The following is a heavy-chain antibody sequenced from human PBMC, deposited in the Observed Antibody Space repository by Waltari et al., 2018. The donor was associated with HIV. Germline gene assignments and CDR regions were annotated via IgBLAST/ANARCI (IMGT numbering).Heavy chain of an antibody. CDR1: GGSFSGYY. D-gene: IGHD3-3*01. CDR3: ASGYYDFWSGYSPYYYYGMDV. V-gene: IGHV4-34*01. Sequence: QVQLQQWGAGLLKPSETLSLTCAVYGGSFSGYYWSWISQPPGKGLEWIGEINHSGSTNYNPSLKSRVTISVDTSKNQFSLKLSSVTAADTAVYYCASGYYDFWSGYSPYYYYGMDVWGQGTTVTVSS. J-gene: IGHJ6*02. CDR2: INHSGST.